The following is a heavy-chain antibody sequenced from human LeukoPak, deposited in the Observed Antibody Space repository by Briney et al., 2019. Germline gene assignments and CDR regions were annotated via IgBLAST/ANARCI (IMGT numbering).Heavy chain of an antibody. CDR3: ARGIRSFSSTAALFDY. J-gene: IGHJ4*02. Sequence: SETLSLTCTVSGGSISSSSYYWGWIRQPPGKGLEWIGSIYYSGSTYYNPSLKSRVTISVDTSKNQFSLKLSSVTAADTAVYYCARGIRSFSSTAALFDYWGQGTLVTVSS. V-gene: IGHV4-39*07. D-gene: IGHD6-13*01. CDR2: IYYSGST. CDR1: GGSISSSSYY.